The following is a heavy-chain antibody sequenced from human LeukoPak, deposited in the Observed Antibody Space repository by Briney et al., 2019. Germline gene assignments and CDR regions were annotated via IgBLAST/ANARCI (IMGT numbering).Heavy chain of an antibody. V-gene: IGHV4-38-2*02. Sequence: PSETLSLICTVSGYSNSSAYYWGWIRQPPGKGLEWIGSIFHSGNTYYNPSLKSRVTISVDTSKNQFSLKLNSVTAADTAVYYCARGPYYYDSSGNFDYWGQGTLVTVSS. CDR3: ARGPYYYDSSGNFDY. D-gene: IGHD3-22*01. CDR1: GYSNSSAYY. J-gene: IGHJ4*02. CDR2: IFHSGNT.